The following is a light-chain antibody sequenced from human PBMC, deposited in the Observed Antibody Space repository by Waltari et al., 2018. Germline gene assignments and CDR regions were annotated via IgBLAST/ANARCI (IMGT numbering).Light chain of an antibody. CDR1: QSISTY. CDR3: QQSYRSPLFT. J-gene: IGKJ3*01. Sequence: DIQMTQSPSSLSASVVDRVTITCRASQSISTYLNWYQQKPGKAPNLLIYAASNLQSGVPSRFSGSGSGTDFTLTIGSMQPEDFATYYCQQSYRSPLFTFGPGTKVEIK. CDR2: AAS. V-gene: IGKV1-39*01.